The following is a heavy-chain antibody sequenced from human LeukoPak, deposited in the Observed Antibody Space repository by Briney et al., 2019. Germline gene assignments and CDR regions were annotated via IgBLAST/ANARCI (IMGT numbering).Heavy chain of an antibody. V-gene: IGHV3-23*01. CDR3: ARRSAAKDAFDF. D-gene: IGHD6-25*01. J-gene: IGHJ3*01. Sequence: GGSLRLSCAASGFTFSSYGKSWVRQAPGKGLEWVSAISGSGGSTYYADSVKGRFTISRDNAKNSLYLQMNSLRAEDTAVYYCARRSAAKDAFDFWGQGTMVTVSS. CDR2: ISGSGGST. CDR1: GFTFSSYG.